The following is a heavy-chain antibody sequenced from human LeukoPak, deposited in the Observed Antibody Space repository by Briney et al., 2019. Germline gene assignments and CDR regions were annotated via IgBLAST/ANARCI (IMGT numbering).Heavy chain of an antibody. D-gene: IGHD2/OR15-2a*01. CDR1: GYTFTSYY. Sequence: ASVKVSCKASGYTFTSYYMHWVRQAPGQGLEWMGIINPSGGSTSYAQKFQGRVTMTRDMSTSTVYMELSSLRSEDTAVYYCARLNRQNNFDYWGQGTLVTVSS. J-gene: IGHJ4*02. CDR3: ARLNRQNNFDY. V-gene: IGHV1-46*01. CDR2: INPSGGST.